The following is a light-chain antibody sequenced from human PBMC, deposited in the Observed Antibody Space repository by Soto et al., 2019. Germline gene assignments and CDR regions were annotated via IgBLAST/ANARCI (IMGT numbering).Light chain of an antibody. CDR3: QSYDNSLKIV. V-gene: IGLV1-40*01. J-gene: IGLJ3*02. CDR1: SSNIGAGYD. CDR2: GNS. Sequence: QSVLAPPPSVSGAPGQRVTISCTGRSSNIGAGYDVHWYKQLPGTAPRLLIYGNSNRPSGVPDRFSGSKSGTSASLAITGLQAEDEADYYCQSYDNSLKIVVGGGTKPTVL.